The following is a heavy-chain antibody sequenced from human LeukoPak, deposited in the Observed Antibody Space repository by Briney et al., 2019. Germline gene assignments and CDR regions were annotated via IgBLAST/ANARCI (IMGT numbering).Heavy chain of an antibody. V-gene: IGHV4-31*03. Sequence: TLSLTCTVSGGSISSGGYYWSWIRQHPGKGLEWIGYIYYSGSTYYNPSLKSRVTISVDTSKNQFSLKLSSVTAADTAVYYCARDRGDYYGSGSYYPRRWFDPWGQGTLVTVSS. J-gene: IGHJ5*02. CDR2: IYYSGST. CDR3: ARDRGDYYGSGSYYPRRWFDP. CDR1: GGSISSGGYY. D-gene: IGHD3-10*01.